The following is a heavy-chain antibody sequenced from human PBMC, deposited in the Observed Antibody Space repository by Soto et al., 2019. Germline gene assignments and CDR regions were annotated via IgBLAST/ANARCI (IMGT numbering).Heavy chain of an antibody. D-gene: IGHD4-17*01. CDR1: GFSLSGKGMR. CDR2: IDWDDDK. CDR3: ARSPGGFTVATYFFDY. V-gene: IGHV2-70*04. Sequence: SGPTLVNPTQTLTLTCTFPGFSLSGKGMRVSWIRQPPGKALEWLARIDWDDDKFYSPSLRTRLTISKDTSKNQVVLAMTNVDPKDTATYYCARSPGGFTVATYFFDYWGQGTLVTVSS. J-gene: IGHJ4*02.